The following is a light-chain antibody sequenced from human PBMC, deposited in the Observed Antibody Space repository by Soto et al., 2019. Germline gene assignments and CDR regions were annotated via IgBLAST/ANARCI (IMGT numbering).Light chain of an antibody. CDR2: SAS. CDR1: QSVTSSY. V-gene: IGKV3-20*01. Sequence: EIVLTQFPGTLSLSPGDTATLYCRASQSVTSSYLGWYQQKPGQAPRLLIYSASVRATGIPDRFRGSGSGTDFTLTISTLEAEDFAVYFCQQYGTSPRTFDQGTKVEIK. CDR3: QQYGTSPRT. J-gene: IGKJ1*01.